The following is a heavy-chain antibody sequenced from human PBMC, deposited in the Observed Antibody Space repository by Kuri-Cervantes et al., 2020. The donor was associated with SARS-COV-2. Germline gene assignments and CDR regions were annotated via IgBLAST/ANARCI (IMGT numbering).Heavy chain of an antibody. V-gene: IGHV3-21*01. J-gene: IGHJ3*02. CDR1: GFTFSSYS. Sequence: GESLKISCAASGFTFSSYSMNWVRQAPGKGLEWVSSIRSSSSHIYYTDSVKGRFTISRDNAKNSLYLQMNSLRAEDTAVYYCAREEIVGARDAFDIWGQGTMVTVSS. D-gene: IGHD5-12*01. CDR3: AREEIVGARDAFDI. CDR2: IRSSSSHI.